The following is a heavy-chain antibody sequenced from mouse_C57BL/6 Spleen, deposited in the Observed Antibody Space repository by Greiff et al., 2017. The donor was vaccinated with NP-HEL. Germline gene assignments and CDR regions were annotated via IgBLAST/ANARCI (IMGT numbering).Heavy chain of an antibody. CDR3: ASQAPLGQGREY. Sequence: QVQLKQSGAELVKPGASVKISCKASGYAFSSYWMNWVKQRPGKGLEWIGQIYPGDGDTNYNGKFKGKATLTADQSSSPAYMQRSSLTSEDSAVYFCASQAPLGQGREYWGQGTTLTVSS. CDR2: IYPGDGDT. J-gene: IGHJ2*01. V-gene: IGHV1-80*01. CDR1: GYAFSSYW. D-gene: IGHD3-3*01.